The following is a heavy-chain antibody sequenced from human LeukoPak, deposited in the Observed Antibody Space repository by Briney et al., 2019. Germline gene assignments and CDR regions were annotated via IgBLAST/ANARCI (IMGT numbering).Heavy chain of an antibody. Sequence: PSETLSLTCAVYGGSFSGYYWSWIRQPPGEGLEWSGEIIHSGSTNYNPSLKRRVTLSVDTSKNQFSLKLSSVTAADTAVYYCARRVYDYVWGSYRRFDYWGQGTLVTVSS. CDR2: IIHSGST. CDR3: ARRVYDYVWGSYRRFDY. CDR1: GGSFSGYY. D-gene: IGHD3-16*02. J-gene: IGHJ4*02. V-gene: IGHV4-34*12.